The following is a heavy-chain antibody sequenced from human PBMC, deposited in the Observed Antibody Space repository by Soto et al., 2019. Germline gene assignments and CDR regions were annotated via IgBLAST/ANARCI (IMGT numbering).Heavy chain of an antibody. CDR1: GYTFTGYY. D-gene: IGHD6-19*01. CDR3: ARDRGSSGCYDY. V-gene: IGHV1-2*02. Sequence: ASVKVSCKASGYTFTGYYMHWVRQAPGQGLEWMGWINPNSGGTNYAQKFQGRVTMTRDTSISTAYMELSRLRSDDTAVYYCARDRGSSGCYDYWGQGTLVTVSS. J-gene: IGHJ4*02. CDR2: INPNSGGT.